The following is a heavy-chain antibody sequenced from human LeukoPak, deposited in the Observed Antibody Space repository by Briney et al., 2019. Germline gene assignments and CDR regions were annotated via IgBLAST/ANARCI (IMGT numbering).Heavy chain of an antibody. V-gene: IGHV4-34*01. Sequence: SETLSLTCAVYGGSFSGYYWSWIRQPPGKGLESIGEINHSGSTDYNPSLKSRVTISVDTSKNQFSLKLSSVTAADTAVYYCARGRDSSETRNDYWGQGTLVTVSS. CDR1: GGSFSGYY. CDR3: ARGRDSSETRNDY. D-gene: IGHD3-22*01. J-gene: IGHJ4*02. CDR2: INHSGST.